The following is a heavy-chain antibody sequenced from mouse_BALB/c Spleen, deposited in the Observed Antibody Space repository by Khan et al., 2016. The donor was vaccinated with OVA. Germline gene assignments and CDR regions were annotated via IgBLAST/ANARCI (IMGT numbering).Heavy chain of an antibody. CDR3: AREDYSNAYVFGY. D-gene: IGHD2-5*01. CDR2: LYPGTGSI. V-gene: IGHV1-76*01. Sequence: QVQLKQSGAELVRPGASVKLSCKTSGYIFTSYWIHWVKQRSGQGLEWIARLYPGTGSIHYSEKFKGKVTLTAAKSSSTASMRLTSLQSEATAVYFCAREDYSNAYVFGYWGQGTLVTVSA. J-gene: IGHJ3*01. CDR1: GYIFTSYW.